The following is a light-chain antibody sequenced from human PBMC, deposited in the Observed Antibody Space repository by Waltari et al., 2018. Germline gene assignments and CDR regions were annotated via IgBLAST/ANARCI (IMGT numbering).Light chain of an antibody. V-gene: IGKV3-20*01. CDR3: QHYVRLPAT. J-gene: IGKJ1*01. Sequence: IVLTQSPGSLSSSPGERVTLSCRASQSVSRALAWYQQKPGQAPRLLIFGASNRATGIPDRFSGSGSETDFRLTISRLGPEDFAVYYCQHYVRLPATFGRGTKVEIK. CDR1: QSVSRA. CDR2: GAS.